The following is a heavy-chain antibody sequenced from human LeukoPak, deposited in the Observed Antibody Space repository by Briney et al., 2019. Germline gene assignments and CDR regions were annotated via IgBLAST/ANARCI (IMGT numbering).Heavy chain of an antibody. V-gene: IGHV3-23*01. CDR1: GFTFSTYA. CDR3: AKGDCSSTSCSGFYGMDV. Sequence: GGSLRLSCAASGFTFSTYAMNWFRQAPGKGLEWVSTTSGGTTYYADSVKGRFTISRDSSKSTLYLQMNSLRAEDTAVYYCAKGDCSSTSCSGFYGMDVWGRGTTVTVSS. CDR2: TSGGTT. D-gene: IGHD2-2*01. J-gene: IGHJ6*04.